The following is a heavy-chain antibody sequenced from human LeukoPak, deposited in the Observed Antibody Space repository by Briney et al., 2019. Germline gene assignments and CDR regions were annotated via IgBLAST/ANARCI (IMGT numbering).Heavy chain of an antibody. V-gene: IGHV3-73*01. D-gene: IGHD3-10*01. Sequence: PGGSLRLSCAASGFTFSDAIMHWFRQASGKGLEWVGRIRKKADKYATEYAASVKGRFTISRDDSKSAAYLQMNSLKTEDTAVYYCIHYGSGSYSTDYWGQGTMVTVSS. CDR2: IRKKADKYAT. CDR3: IHYGSGSYSTDY. CDR1: GFTFSDAI. J-gene: IGHJ4*02.